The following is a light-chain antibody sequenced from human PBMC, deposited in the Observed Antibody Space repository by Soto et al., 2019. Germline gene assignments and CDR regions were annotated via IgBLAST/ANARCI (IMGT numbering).Light chain of an antibody. CDR1: QSVSSSY. CDR2: GAS. CDR3: QRYGSSPVFT. Sequence: EIVLTQSPGTLSLSPGERATLSCRASQSVSSSYLAWYQQKPGQAPRLLIYGASSRATGIPDRFSGSGSGTDFTLTISRLEPEDFAVYYCQRYGSSPVFTFGLGPKWISN. J-gene: IGKJ3*01. V-gene: IGKV3-20*01.